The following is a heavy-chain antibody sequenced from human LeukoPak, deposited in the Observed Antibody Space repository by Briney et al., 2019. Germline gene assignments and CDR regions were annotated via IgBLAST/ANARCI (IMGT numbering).Heavy chain of an antibody. V-gene: IGHV4-34*01. CDR2: INHSGST. CDR3: ARSRGYNYGADF. CDR1: GSSISFYY. D-gene: IGHD5-18*01. J-gene: IGHJ4*02. Sequence: SETLSLTCTVSGSSISFYYWSWIRQPPGKGLEWIGEINHSGSTNYNPSLKSRVTISVDTSKNQFSLQLSSVTPEDTAVYYCARSRGYNYGADFWGQGTLVTVSS.